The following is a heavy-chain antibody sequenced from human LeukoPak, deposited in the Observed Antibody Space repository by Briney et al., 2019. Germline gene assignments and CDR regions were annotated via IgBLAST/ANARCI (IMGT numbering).Heavy chain of an antibody. CDR1: GFTFSSYI. D-gene: IGHD5-12*01. CDR3: ARQGLPQFYYFDY. V-gene: IGHV3-21*01. CDR2: ISSSSNHI. Sequence: GGSLRLSCAASGFTFSSYIMNWVRQAPGKGLEWVSSISSSSNHIYYADSMKGRFTISRDNAKNSLYLQMNSLRAEDTAVYYCARQGLPQFYYFDYWGQGILVTVSS. J-gene: IGHJ4*02.